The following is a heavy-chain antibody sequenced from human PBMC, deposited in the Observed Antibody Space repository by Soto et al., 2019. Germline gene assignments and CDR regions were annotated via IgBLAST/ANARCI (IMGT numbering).Heavy chain of an antibody. CDR2: ISSGGST. Sequence: EVQLVESGGGLVQPGGSLRLSCAASGFTVSSFYMTWVRQAPGKGLQWVAVISSGGSTYYADSVKGRFTISRDNSKNTLYFERNSLRAGDPAVYSCARDTFGGAYDFLQGGQGTLVTVSS. J-gene: IGHJ4*02. D-gene: IGHD3-3*01. V-gene: IGHV3-66*01. CDR3: ARDTFGGAYDFLQ. CDR1: GFTVSSFY.